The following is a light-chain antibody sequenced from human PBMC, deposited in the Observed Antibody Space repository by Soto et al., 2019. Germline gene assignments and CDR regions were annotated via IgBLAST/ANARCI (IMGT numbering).Light chain of an antibody. Sequence: EIVLTQSPATVSLSPGDRATLSCRASQSVDRYLAWYQQKPGQAPRLLIYDASNRATGIPARFSGSGSGTDFTLTISSLEPEDFAVYYCQQRTNWPPLTFGGGTEVEIQ. J-gene: IGKJ4*01. CDR2: DAS. V-gene: IGKV3-11*01. CDR3: QQRTNWPPLT. CDR1: QSVDRY.